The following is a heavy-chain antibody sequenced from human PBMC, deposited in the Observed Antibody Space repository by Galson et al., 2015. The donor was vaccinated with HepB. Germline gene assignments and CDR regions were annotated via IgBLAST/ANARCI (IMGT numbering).Heavy chain of an antibody. V-gene: IGHV3-30*18. D-gene: IGHD4-17*01. CDR2: ISYDGSNK. CDR3: AKQYGVLEDY. Sequence: SLRLSCAASGFTFSSYGMHWVRQAPGKGLEWVAVISYDGSNKYYADSVKGRFTISRDNSKNTLYLQMNSLRAEDTAVYYCAKQYGVLEDYWGQGTLVTVSS. J-gene: IGHJ4*02. CDR1: GFTFSSYG.